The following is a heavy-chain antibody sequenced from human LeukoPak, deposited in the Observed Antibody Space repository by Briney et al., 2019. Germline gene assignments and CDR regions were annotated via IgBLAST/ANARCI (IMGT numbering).Heavy chain of an antibody. CDR1: GYTLTSYY. CDR3: ANQEWLRFNLNAFDI. CDR2: INPSGGST. V-gene: IGHV1-46*01. Sequence: ASVKVSCKASGYTLTSYYMHWVRQAPGQGLEWMGIINPSGGSTNYAQKFQGRVTMTRDMSTRTVYMELSSLRFEDTAVYYCANQEWLRFNLNAFDIWGQGTMVAVSS. J-gene: IGHJ3*02. D-gene: IGHD5-12*01.